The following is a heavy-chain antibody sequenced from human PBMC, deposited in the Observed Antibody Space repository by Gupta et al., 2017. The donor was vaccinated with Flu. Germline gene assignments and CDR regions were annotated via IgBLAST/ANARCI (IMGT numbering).Heavy chain of an antibody. V-gene: IGHV1-8*02. Sequence: QVQLVQSGAEVKKPGASVKISCKTSGYTFTSADINWVRQATGQGPEWMGWINPKNGNTDYAPKFQGRVTLTTDTSISTAYMELNSLRSEDTAVYYCATEGHGGNANDDWGQGTLVTVSS. D-gene: IGHD4-23*01. CDR2: INPKNGNT. J-gene: IGHJ4*02. CDR1: GYTFTSAD. CDR3: ATEGHGGNANDD.